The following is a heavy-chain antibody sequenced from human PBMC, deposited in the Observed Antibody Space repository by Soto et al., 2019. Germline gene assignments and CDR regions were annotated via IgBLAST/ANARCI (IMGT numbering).Heavy chain of an antibody. D-gene: IGHD2-2*01. Sequence: DSLNISSTASVPSFSSYWIVWLRQTLVKCLEWMGTICPGDSDTRYSPSFQGQVGISPDKSSSTAYLQWKSLRASETAMYFCARNKGYCSSISCYGMDVWGQGAAVTVSS. J-gene: IGHJ6*01. CDR2: ICPGDSDT. CDR3: ARNKGYCSSISCYGMDV. CDR1: VPSFSSYW. V-gene: IGHV5-51*01.